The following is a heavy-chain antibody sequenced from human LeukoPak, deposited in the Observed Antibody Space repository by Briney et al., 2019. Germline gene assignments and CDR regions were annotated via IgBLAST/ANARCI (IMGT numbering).Heavy chain of an antibody. CDR3: ATVQRDIVVVIAIFSFDY. J-gene: IGHJ4*02. CDR2: ISGSGGST. Sequence: GGSLRLSCAASGFSFSSYAMSWVRQAPGKGLEWVSAISGSGGSTYYADSVKGRFTISRDNSKSTLYLQMTSLRVEDTAVYYCATVQRDIVVVIAIFSFDYWGQGTLVTVSS. CDR1: GFSFSSYA. D-gene: IGHD2-21*01. V-gene: IGHV3-23*01.